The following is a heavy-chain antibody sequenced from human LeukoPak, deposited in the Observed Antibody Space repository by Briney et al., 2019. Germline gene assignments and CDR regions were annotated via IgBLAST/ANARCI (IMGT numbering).Heavy chain of an antibody. V-gene: IGHV3-30*01. CDR3: ARGDSYYYDSSGDDAFDI. CDR2: ISYDGSNK. D-gene: IGHD3-22*01. J-gene: IGHJ3*02. Sequence: PTGRSLRLSCAASGFTFSSYAMPWVRQAPGKGLEWVAVISYDGSNKYYADSVKGRFTISRDNSKNTLYLQMNSLRAEDTAVYYCARGDSYYYDSSGDDAFDIWGQGTMVTVSS. CDR1: GFTFSSYA.